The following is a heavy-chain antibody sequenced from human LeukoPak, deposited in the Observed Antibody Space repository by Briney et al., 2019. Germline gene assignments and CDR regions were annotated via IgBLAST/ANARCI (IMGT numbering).Heavy chain of an antibody. J-gene: IGHJ5*02. CDR1: GGSISSYY. Sequence: SETLSLTCTVSGGSISSYYWSWVRQPPGKGLEWIGYIYYSGSTNYNPSLTSRVTISVDTSKNQFSLKLSSVTAADTAVYYCARDPRIAAAPDVRPWGQGTLVTVSS. V-gene: IGHV4-59*12. CDR2: IYYSGST. D-gene: IGHD6-13*01. CDR3: ARDPRIAAAPDVRP.